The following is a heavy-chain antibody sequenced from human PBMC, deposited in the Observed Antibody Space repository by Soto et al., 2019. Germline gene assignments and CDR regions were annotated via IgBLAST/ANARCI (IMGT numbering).Heavy chain of an antibody. D-gene: IGHD2-15*01. Sequence: QLQLQESGPGLVKPSETLSLTCTVSGGSISSSSYYWGWIRQPPGMGLQWIGSIYYSGSTYYNPSLKSRVTISVDTSKNQFSLKLSSVTAADTAVYYCARHTPAISISDHWGQGTLVTVSS. V-gene: IGHV4-39*01. CDR3: ARHTPAISISDH. CDR2: IYYSGST. J-gene: IGHJ4*02. CDR1: GGSISSSSYY.